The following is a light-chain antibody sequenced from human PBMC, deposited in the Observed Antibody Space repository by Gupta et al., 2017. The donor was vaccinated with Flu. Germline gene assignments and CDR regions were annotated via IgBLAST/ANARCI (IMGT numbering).Light chain of an antibody. CDR3: ASYTTGATWE. Sequence: SALTQPASVSGSPGPSVTISCTGTTSDVGGYNYVSWYHQYPGKAPKLLIYEVTNRPSGVAPRFSGSKSGNTASLTISGLQTEDEADYYCASYTTGATWEFGGGTKVTVL. CDR2: EVT. V-gene: IGLV2-14*01. J-gene: IGLJ3*02. CDR1: TSDVGGYNY.